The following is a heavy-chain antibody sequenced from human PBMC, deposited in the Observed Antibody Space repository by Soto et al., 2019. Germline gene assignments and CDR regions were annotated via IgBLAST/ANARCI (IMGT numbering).Heavy chain of an antibody. Sequence: ASVKVSCKASGYTFTSYGISWVRQAPGQGLEWMGWISAYNGNTNYAQKLQGRVTMTTDTSTSTAYMELRSLRSDDTAVYYCARDEHPTYYDFWSGYYEYYYYYMDVWGKGTTVTVAS. CDR3: ARDEHPTYYDFWSGYYEYYYYYMDV. CDR2: ISAYNGNT. CDR1: GYTFTSYG. D-gene: IGHD3-3*01. V-gene: IGHV1-18*01. J-gene: IGHJ6*03.